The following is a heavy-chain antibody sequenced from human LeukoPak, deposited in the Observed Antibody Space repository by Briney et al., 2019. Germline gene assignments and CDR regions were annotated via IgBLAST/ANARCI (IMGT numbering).Heavy chain of an antibody. J-gene: IGHJ4*02. CDR1: GFTFSSYA. CDR2: ISYDGSNK. V-gene: IGHV3-30-3*01. D-gene: IGHD6-19*01. Sequence: PGRSLRLSCAASGFTFSSYAMHWVRQAPGKGLEWVAVISYDGSNKYYADSVKGRFTISRDNSQNTLYLQMNSLRAEDTAVYYCARDPDFSGWGYFDYWGQGTLVTVPS. CDR3: ARDPDFSGWGYFDY.